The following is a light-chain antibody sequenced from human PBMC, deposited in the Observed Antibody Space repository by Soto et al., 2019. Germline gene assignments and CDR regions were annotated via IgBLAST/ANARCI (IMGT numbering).Light chain of an antibody. J-gene: IGKJ1*01. CDR1: QSISSY. V-gene: IGKV1-39*01. Sequence: DIQMTQSPSSLSASVGDRGTITCRASQSISSYLNWYQQKPGKAPKLLIYAASSLQIGVPSRFSGSGSGTDFTLTISSLQPEDFATDYCQQSYSTPRTFGQGTKVAIK. CDR3: QQSYSTPRT. CDR2: AAS.